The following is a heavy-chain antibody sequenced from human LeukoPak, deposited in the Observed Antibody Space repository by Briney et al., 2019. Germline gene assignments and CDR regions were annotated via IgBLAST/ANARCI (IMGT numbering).Heavy chain of an antibody. V-gene: IGHV4-39*01. J-gene: IGHJ6*04. CDR1: GGSISSSSYY. CDR2: IYYSGST. CDR3: ARHAYSNGLLDV. Sequence: PSETLSLTCTVSGGSISSSSYYWGWIRQPPGKGLEWIGSIYYSGSTYYNPSLKSRVTISVDTSKNQFSLKLSSVTAADTAVYYCARHAYSNGLLDVWGKGTTVTVSS. D-gene: IGHD4-11*01.